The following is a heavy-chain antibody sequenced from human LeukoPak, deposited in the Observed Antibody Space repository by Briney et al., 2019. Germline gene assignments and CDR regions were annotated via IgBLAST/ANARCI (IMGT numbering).Heavy chain of an antibody. Sequence: SVKVSCKASGGTFSSYAISWVRQAPGQGLEWMGGIIPIFGTANYAQKFQGRVTITADESTSTAYMELSSLRSGDTAVYYCARIPSEYYYYGMDVWGQGTTVTVSS. D-gene: IGHD2-2*02. CDR2: IIPIFGTA. J-gene: IGHJ6*02. CDR3: ARIPSEYYYYGMDV. CDR1: GGTFSSYA. V-gene: IGHV1-69*13.